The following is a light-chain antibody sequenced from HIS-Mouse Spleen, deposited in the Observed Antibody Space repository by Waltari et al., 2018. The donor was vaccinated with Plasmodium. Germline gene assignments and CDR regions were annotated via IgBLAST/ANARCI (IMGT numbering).Light chain of an antibody. CDR1: ALPTKN. CDR2: EDS. V-gene: IGLV3-10*01. Sequence: SYELTQPPSVSVSPGQTARITCAGDALPTKNAYLYQQKSGQAPVLVIYEDSKRPPGIPERFSGSSSGTMATLTISGAQVEDEADYYCYSTDSSGNHRVFGGGTKLTVL. J-gene: IGLJ3*02. CDR3: YSTDSSGNHRV.